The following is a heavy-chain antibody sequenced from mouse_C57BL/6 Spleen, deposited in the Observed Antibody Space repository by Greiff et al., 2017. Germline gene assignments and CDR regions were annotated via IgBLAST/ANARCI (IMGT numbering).Heavy chain of an antibody. CDR1: GYAFSSSW. CDR3: ARTGAY. V-gene: IGHV1-82*01. CDR2: IYPGDGDT. Sequence: QVQMQQSGPELVKPGASVKISCKASGYAFSSSWMNWVKQRPGKGLEWIGRIYPGDGDTNYNVKFKGKATLTADKSSSTAYMQLSSLTSEDSAVCFCARTGAYWGQGTLVTVSA. J-gene: IGHJ3*01.